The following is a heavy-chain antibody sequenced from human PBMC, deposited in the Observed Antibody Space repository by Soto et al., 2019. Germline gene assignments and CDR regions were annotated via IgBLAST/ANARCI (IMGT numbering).Heavy chain of an antibody. J-gene: IGHJ4*02. CDR2: INQSGST. V-gene: IGHV4-34*01. CDR3: AGENYDFWSGYYRYYFDY. CDR1: CWSLRNYY. Sequence: PSGTLSLTRAVYCWSLRNYYWGWVRQPPGKGLEWIGEINQSGSTNYNPSLKSRVSISIDTSKKQFSLRLASVTAADTAVYYCAGENYDFWSGYYRYYFDYWGQGTLVTVSS. D-gene: IGHD3-3*01.